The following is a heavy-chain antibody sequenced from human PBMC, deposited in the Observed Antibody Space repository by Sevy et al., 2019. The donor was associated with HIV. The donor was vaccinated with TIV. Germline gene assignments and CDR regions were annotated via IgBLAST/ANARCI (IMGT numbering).Heavy chain of an antibody. V-gene: IGHV5-51*01. CDR2: IYAGDSDT. D-gene: IGHD3-10*01. CDR1: GYSLTSYW. CDR3: ATETMVRGVIYAFDI. J-gene: IGHJ3*02. Sequence: GESLKISCKGSGYSLTSYWIGWVRQMPGKGLEWMGIIYAGDSDTTYSPSFQGQVTISADKSISSAYLQSSSLKASDTAMYYCATETMVRGVIYAFDIWGQGTMVTVSS.